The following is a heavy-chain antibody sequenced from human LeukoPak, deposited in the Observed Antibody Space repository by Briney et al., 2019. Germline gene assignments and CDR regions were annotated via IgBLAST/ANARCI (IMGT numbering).Heavy chain of an antibody. CDR3: AREAAAAGVFWFDP. D-gene: IGHD6-13*01. CDR2: ISTYNGNT. V-gene: IGHV1-18*01. Sequence: GASVKVSCKTSGYTFTGDGITWVRRAPGQGLEWMGWISTYNGNTYYAQKFQGRATMTTDTSTRTGYMELRNLKSDDTAVYYCAREAAAAGVFWFDPWGQGTLVTVSS. CDR1: GYTFTGDG. J-gene: IGHJ5*02.